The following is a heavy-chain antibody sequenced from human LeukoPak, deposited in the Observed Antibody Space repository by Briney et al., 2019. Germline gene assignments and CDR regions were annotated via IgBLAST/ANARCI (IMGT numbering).Heavy chain of an antibody. CDR1: GYTVSGYY. CDR3: ATSFYRQTDA. CDR2: INPNTGGT. D-gene: IGHD3-16*02. V-gene: IGHV1-2*02. J-gene: IGHJ5*02. Sequence: ASVKVSCKASGYTVSGYYVHWVRQAPGQGLEWMGWINPNTGGTNYAQKFQGRVVMTMDTAISTAYLALTGLTYDDTAIYYYATSFYRQTDAWGQGSLVTVSS.